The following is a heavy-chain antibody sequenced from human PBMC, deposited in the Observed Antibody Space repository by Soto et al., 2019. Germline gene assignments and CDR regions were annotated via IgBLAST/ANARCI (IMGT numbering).Heavy chain of an antibody. CDR3: ASWWPIKGYFTY. D-gene: IGHD2-15*01. V-gene: IGHV4-59*08. CDR1: GGSITNYC. J-gene: IGHJ4*02. CDR2: IYYSGTT. Sequence: VQLQESGPGLVKPSETLSLTCTVSGGSITNYCWSWIRQTSGKGLEWIGYIYYSGTTNYNPSLKSRVTISVDTSKNQFSLKLSSVTAGDTAVYYCASWWPIKGYFTYWGQGSLVTVSS.